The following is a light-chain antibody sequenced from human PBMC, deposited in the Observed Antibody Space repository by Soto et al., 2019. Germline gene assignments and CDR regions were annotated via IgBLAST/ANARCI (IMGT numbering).Light chain of an antibody. CDR1: QDLRTH. CDR3: LQHNTDGT. J-gene: IGKJ1*01. V-gene: IGKV1-17*01. CDR2: AAS. Sequence: DIQMTQSPSSLSASVGDRVTITCRASQDLRTHLGWYQQKPGKAPKRLIYAASSLQSGVPSRFSGSGSGTDFTLTISILQPEDSATYYCLQHNTDGTFGQGTQLEI.